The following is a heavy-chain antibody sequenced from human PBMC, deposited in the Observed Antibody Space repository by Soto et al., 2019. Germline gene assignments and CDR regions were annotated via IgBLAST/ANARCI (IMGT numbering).Heavy chain of an antibody. V-gene: IGHV4-31*03. CDR3: ARGVGWLRLNFDY. CDR2: IYYSGST. J-gene: IGHJ4*02. CDR1: GGSISSGGYY. Sequence: SETLSLTCTVSGGSISSGGYYWSWIRQHPGKGLEWIGYIYYSGSTYYNPSLKSRVTISVDTSKNQFSLKLSSVTAADTAVYYCARGVGWLRLNFDYWGQGTLVTVSS. D-gene: IGHD5-12*01.